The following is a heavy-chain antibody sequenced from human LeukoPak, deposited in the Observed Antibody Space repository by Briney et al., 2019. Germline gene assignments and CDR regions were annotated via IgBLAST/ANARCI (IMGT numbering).Heavy chain of an antibody. CDR1: GYTLTELS. V-gene: IGHV1-24*01. CDR2: FDPEDGET. Sequence: ASVKVSCKDSGYTLTELSMHWVRQAPGKGLEWMGGFDPEDGETIYAQKFQGRVTTTEDTSTDTAYMELSSLGSEDTAVYYCATANYYDSSGYYYEWFDPWGQGTLVTVSS. CDR3: ATANYYDSSGYYYEWFDP. D-gene: IGHD3-22*01. J-gene: IGHJ5*02.